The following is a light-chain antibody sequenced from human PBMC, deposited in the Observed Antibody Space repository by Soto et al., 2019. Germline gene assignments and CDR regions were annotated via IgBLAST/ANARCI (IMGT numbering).Light chain of an antibody. J-gene: IGKJ4*01. CDR1: QGISTY. CDR3: QQLNSYPELT. Sequence: IQLTQSPSSLSASVGDRVTITCRASQGISTYLAWFQQKSGKAPKLLIYGASTLESGVPSRFRGSGSGTDFTLTISSLQPEDFATYYCQQLNSYPELTFGGGTKVDIK. V-gene: IGKV1-9*01. CDR2: GAS.